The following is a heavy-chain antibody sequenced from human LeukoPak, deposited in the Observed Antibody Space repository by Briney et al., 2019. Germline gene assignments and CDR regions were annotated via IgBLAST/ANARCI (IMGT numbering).Heavy chain of an antibody. D-gene: IGHD3-10*01. J-gene: IGHJ4*02. CDR3: ARGGSMVRGVL. V-gene: IGHV3-53*01. CDR1: GFTVSSDL. Sequence: GGSLRLFCVVSGFTVSSDLMNWVRQAPGKGLEWVSAMNSGGDTYYADSVRGRFIISRGKSRNTLYLQMNSLRVDDTAVYYCARGGSMVRGVLWGQGTLVTVSS. CDR2: MNSGGDT.